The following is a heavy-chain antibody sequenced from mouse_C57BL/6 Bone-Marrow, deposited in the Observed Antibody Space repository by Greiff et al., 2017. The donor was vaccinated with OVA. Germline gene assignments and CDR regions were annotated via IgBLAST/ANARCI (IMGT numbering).Heavy chain of an antibody. J-gene: IGHJ3*01. Sequence: VQLQQSGPELVKPGASVTMSCKASGYTFTDYNMHWVKQSPGKSLEWIGYINPNNGGTSYNQKFKSKATLTVNKSSSTAYMELRSLTSEDAAVYYCARFYYGNFSFAYWGQGTLVTVSA. D-gene: IGHD2-1*01. CDR3: ARFYYGNFSFAY. CDR2: INPNNGGT. CDR1: GYTFTDYN. V-gene: IGHV1-22*01.